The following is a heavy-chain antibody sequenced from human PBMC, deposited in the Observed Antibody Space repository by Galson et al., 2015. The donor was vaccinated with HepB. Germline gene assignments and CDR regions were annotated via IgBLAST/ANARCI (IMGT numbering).Heavy chain of an antibody. CDR1: GFTLSDYS. Sequence: SLRLSCAASGFTLSDYSMNWVRQAPGKGLEWVATISSAGTTQYYADSVKGRFTSSRDNSKNMLYLQMNSLGAEDTAVYYCARDAMGRGSGSYSAFDYWGQGTLVTVSS. D-gene: IGHD1-26*01. CDR2: ISSAGTTQ. V-gene: IGHV3-30*03. CDR3: ARDAMGRGSGSYSAFDY. J-gene: IGHJ4*02.